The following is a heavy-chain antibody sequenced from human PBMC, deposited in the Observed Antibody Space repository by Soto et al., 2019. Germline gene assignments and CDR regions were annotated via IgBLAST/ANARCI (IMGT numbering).Heavy chain of an antibody. CDR3: AKVPLRPYYFDY. D-gene: IGHD4-17*01. CDR2: IYYSGST. V-gene: IGHV4-59*12. CDR1: GGSISSYY. J-gene: IGHJ4*02. Sequence: SETLSLTCTVSGGSISSYYWSWIRQPPGKGLEWIGYIYYSGSTNYNPSLKSRVTISVDTSKNTLYLQMNSLRAEDTAVYYCAKVPLRPYYFDYWGQGTLVTVSS.